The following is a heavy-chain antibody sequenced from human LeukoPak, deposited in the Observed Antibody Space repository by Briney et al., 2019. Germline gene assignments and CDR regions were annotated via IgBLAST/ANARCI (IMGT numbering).Heavy chain of an antibody. CDR3: AKDLRYYDSSGYFDY. D-gene: IGHD3-22*01. V-gene: IGHV3-30*18. Sequence: GGSLRLSCAASGFTFSSYGMHWVRQAPGKGLEWVAVRSYDGSNQYYADSVKGRFTISRDNSKNTLFLQMNSLRVEDTAVYYCAKDLRYYDSSGYFDYWGQGTLVTVSS. CDR1: GFTFSSYG. J-gene: IGHJ4*02. CDR2: RSYDGSNQ.